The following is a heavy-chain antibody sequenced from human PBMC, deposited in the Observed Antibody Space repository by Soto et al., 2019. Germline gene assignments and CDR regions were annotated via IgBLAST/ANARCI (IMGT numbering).Heavy chain of an antibody. J-gene: IGHJ5*02. CDR1: GYTFTSYG. CDR2: ISAYNGNT. D-gene: IGHD3-22*01. Sequence: QVQLVQSGAEVKKPRASVKVSCKASGYTFTSYGISWVRQAPGQGLEWMGWISAYNGNTNYAQKLQGRVTMTTDTSTSTAYMELRSLRSDDTAVYYCARDRYYDSSGYRGWFDPWGQGTLVTVSS. V-gene: IGHV1-18*01. CDR3: ARDRYYDSSGYRGWFDP.